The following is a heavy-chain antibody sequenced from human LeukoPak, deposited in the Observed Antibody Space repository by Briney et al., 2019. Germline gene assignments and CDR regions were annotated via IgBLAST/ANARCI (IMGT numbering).Heavy chain of an antibody. D-gene: IGHD2-15*01. CDR2: IYYSGST. Sequence: SETLSLTCTVSGGSISSYYWSWIRQPPGKGLEWIGYIYYSGSTNYNPSLKSRVTISVDTSKNQFSLKLSSVTAADTAVYYCASSGGYCSGGSCYTEASFDYWGQGTLVTVSS. J-gene: IGHJ4*02. CDR1: GGSISSYY. V-gene: IGHV4-59*08. CDR3: ASSGGYCSGGSCYTEASFDY.